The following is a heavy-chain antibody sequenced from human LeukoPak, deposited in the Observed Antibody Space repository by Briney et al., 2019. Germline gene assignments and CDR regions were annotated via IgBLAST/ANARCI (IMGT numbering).Heavy chain of an antibody. D-gene: IGHD3-9*01. Sequence: PGGSLRLSXAASGFIVSSDHMSWVRQAPGKGLEWVSAIHSGGTTYYADSVRGRFTISRDNRKNTLYLQMNSLRGEDTAIYYCAREAEILTGYRPTYYYYYMDVWGKGTTVTVSS. V-gene: IGHV3-53*01. J-gene: IGHJ6*03. CDR3: AREAEILTGYRPTYYYYYMDV. CDR1: GFIVSSDH. CDR2: IHSGGTT.